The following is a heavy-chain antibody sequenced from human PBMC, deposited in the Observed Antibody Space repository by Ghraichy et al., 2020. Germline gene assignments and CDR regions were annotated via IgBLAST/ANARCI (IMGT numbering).Heavy chain of an antibody. J-gene: IGHJ4*02. CDR1: GGSISSYY. Sequence: SETLSLTCTVSGGSISSYYWSWIRQPPGKGLEWIGYIYYSGSTNYNPSLKSRVTISVDTSKNQFSLKLSSVTAADTAVYYCARDRGNPLVYWGQGTLVTVSS. D-gene: IGHD3-10*01. CDR2: IYYSGST. CDR3: ARDRGNPLVY. V-gene: IGHV4-59*01.